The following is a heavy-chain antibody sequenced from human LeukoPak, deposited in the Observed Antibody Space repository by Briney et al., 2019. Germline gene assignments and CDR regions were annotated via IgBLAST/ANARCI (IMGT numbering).Heavy chain of an antibody. CDR1: GGSISSSTFY. D-gene: IGHD3-22*01. V-gene: IGHV4-39*07. J-gene: IGHJ3*02. CDR3: ARPMYYYDRLAFDI. CDR2: IYYSGST. Sequence: ASETLSLTCTVSGGSISSSTFYWGWIRQPPGKGLEWIGTIYYSGSTFYNPSLKSRVTVSVDTSKNQFSLKLSSVTAADTAVYYCARPMYYYDRLAFDIWGQGTMVTVSS.